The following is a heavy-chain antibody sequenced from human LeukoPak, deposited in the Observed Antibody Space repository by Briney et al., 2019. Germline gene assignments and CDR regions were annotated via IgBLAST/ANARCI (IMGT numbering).Heavy chain of an antibody. J-gene: IGHJ5*02. CDR3: ARDPNYGQLDP. Sequence: SETLSLTCTVSGDSASSSSYYWGWIRQPPGKGLEWIGNIYYTGSTFYNPSLKSRVTISVDTSKNLFSLKLSSVTAADTAVYYCARDPNYGQLDPWGQGTLVTVSS. CDR1: GDSASSSSYY. D-gene: IGHD3-16*01. CDR2: IYYTGST. V-gene: IGHV4-39*07.